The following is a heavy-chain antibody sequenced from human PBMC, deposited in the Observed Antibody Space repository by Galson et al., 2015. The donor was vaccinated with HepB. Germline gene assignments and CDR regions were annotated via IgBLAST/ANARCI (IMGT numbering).Heavy chain of an antibody. V-gene: IGHV3-21*01. D-gene: IGHD3-10*01. CDR1: GFTLSPHT. CDR2: ISPSGNYM. Sequence: SLRLSCAASGFTLSPHTMHWVRQAPGKGLEWVSFISPSGNYMYYVDSVKGRFIISRDSSKNSLYLQMNSLRVEDTAVYYCARTPSGSREYGRDVWGQGTTVTVSS. CDR3: ARTPSGSREYGRDV. J-gene: IGHJ6*02.